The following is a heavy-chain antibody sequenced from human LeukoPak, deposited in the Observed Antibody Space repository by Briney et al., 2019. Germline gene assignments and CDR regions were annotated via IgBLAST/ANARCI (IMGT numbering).Heavy chain of an antibody. CDR1: GSSISSANY. J-gene: IGHJ6*03. Sequence: SETLSLTCTVSGSSISSANYWAWIRQSPEKGLEWIGSVYYSGSTYYNPSLKSRVTISVDTSKNQFSLKLSSVTAADTAVYYCARLSGWYPYYYYMDVWGKGTTVTVSS. D-gene: IGHD6-19*01. CDR3: ARLSGWYPYYYYMDV. V-gene: IGHV4-38-2*02. CDR2: VYYSGST.